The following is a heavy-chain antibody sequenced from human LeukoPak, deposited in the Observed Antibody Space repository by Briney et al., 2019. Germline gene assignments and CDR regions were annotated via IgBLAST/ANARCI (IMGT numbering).Heavy chain of an antibody. CDR2: ISNYNGNT. CDR3: ARDEGAFDY. J-gene: IGHJ4*02. D-gene: IGHD1-26*01. Sequence: ASVKVSCKASGYTFTTYGISWVRQAPGQGLEWMGWISNYNGNTNYAQKLQGRVTMTTNTSTSTAYMEVRSLTSDDTAVYYCARDEGAFDYWGQGTLVTVSS. CDR1: GYTFTTYG. V-gene: IGHV1-18*01.